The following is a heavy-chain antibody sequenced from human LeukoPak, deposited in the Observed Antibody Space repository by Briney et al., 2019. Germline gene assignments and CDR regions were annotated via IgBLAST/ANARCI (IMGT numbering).Heavy chain of an antibody. CDR1: GYPFSDFY. D-gene: IGHD1-1*01. J-gene: IGHJ5*02. V-gene: IGHV1-2*02. Sequence: ASVKVSCKAFGYPFSDFYIHWVRQAPGQGLEWMGSINPHSGITNSAQKFKGRATMTTDTSIKTAYMELSRLTSDDTAVYYCARDWNDVGFDPWGQGALVTVSS. CDR3: ARDWNDVGFDP. CDR2: INPHSGIT.